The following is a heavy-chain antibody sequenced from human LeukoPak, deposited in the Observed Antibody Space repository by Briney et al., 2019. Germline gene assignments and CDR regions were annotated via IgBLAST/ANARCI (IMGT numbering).Heavy chain of an antibody. D-gene: IGHD2-2*02. CDR3: ARAYTSDNTGFYFDF. Sequence: PGGSLRLSCAGSGFTFSSYAMSWVRQPPGKGLVWVSRTNNDGSSTSYADSVKGRFTISRDNAKNTLYLQMNSLRAEDTAVYYCARAYTSDNTGFYFDFWGQGILVTVTS. V-gene: IGHV3-74*01. CDR2: TNNDGSST. CDR1: GFTFSSYA. J-gene: IGHJ4*02.